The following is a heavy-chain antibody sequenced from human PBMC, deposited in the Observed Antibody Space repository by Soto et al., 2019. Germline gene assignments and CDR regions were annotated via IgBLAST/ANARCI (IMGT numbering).Heavy chain of an antibody. CDR1: GGSFSGYY. Sequence: SETLSLTCAVYGGSFSGYYWSWIRQPPGKGLEWIGEINHSGTTNYNPSLKSRVTISIDTSKNQFSLKLSSVTAADTAVYYCAQDHYDTTGYYLDYWGQGXLVTVYS. CDR2: INHSGTT. V-gene: IGHV4-34*01. D-gene: IGHD3-22*01. CDR3: AQDHYDTTGYYLDY. J-gene: IGHJ4*02.